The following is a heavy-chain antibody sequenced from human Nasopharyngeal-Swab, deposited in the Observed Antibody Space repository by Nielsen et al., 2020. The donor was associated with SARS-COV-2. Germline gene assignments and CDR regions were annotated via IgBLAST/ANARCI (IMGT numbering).Heavy chain of an antibody. D-gene: IGHD2-21*02. CDR2: IRSKGNNYAT. V-gene: IGHV3-73*01. Sequence: GGSLRLFCAASGFTFSDSAIHWVRQASGEGLEWVARIRSKGNNYATAYSASVKGRFIIFRDDPTNTAYLQMNSLKTEDTAMYYCTRCGGGCYSGRDYWGQGTLVTVSS. CDR3: TRCGGGCYSGRDY. J-gene: IGHJ4*02. CDR1: GFTFSDSA.